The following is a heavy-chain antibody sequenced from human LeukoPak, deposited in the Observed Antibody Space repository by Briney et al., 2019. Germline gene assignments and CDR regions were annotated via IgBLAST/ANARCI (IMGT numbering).Heavy chain of an antibody. Sequence: GGSLRLSCAASGFTFDDYAMHWVRQAPGKGLEWVSGISWNSGTKGYADSVKGRFTISRDNAKNSLYLQMNSLRAEDSALYYCAKAIQGRTWYYYYGMDVWGQGTTVTVSS. V-gene: IGHV3-9*01. CDR3: AKAIQGRTWYYYYGMDV. CDR2: ISWNSGTK. CDR1: GFTFDDYA. J-gene: IGHJ6*02. D-gene: IGHD3-16*01.